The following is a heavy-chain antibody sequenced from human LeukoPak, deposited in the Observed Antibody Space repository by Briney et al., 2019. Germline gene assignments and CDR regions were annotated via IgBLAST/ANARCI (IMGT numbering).Heavy chain of an antibody. Sequence: PGGSLRLSCAASGFTFSNYWMSWVSQAPGKWLEWVASIKRDGTETHYVDSVKGRFTISKDNAKNSLYLQLNSLRAEDTAVYYCAREDHSNYEYWGQGTPVTVSS. D-gene: IGHD4-11*01. J-gene: IGHJ4*02. V-gene: IGHV3-7*03. CDR1: GFTFSNYW. CDR3: AREDHSNYEY. CDR2: IKRDGTET.